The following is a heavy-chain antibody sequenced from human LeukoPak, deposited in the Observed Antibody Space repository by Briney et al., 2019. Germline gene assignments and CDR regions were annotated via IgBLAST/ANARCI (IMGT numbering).Heavy chain of an antibody. J-gene: IGHJ4*02. D-gene: IGHD6-19*01. CDR3: AQTTGWPGFDF. CDR1: GGSIRSSSYY. V-gene: IGHV4-39*01. CDR2: IDYSGST. Sequence: PSETLSLTCTVSGGSIRSSSYYWGWIRQPPGKGLEWIGSIDYSGSTYYSPSLKSRVTISVDTSKNQFSLKLRSVAAADTAMYYCAQTTGWPGFDFWGPGALVTVSS.